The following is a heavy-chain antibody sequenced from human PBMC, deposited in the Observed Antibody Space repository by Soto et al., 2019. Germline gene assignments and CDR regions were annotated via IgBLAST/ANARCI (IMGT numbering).Heavy chain of an antibody. CDR2: IKSNAAKAPP. V-gene: IGHV3-15*05. CDR1: GLTFRDAW. Sequence: GALRLSCSVSGLTFRDAWMNWVRQASGKGLEWVGNIKSNAAKAPPEYAESVKGRFIISRDDPKNTVYLQMSGLKTEDTAVYYCAWQGTTSFYFHSWGQGTMVTV. J-gene: IGHJ4*02. D-gene: IGHD1-1*01. CDR3: AWQGTTSFYFHS.